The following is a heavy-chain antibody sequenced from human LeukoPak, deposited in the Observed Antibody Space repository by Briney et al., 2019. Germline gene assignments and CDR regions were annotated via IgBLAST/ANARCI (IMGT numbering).Heavy chain of an antibody. CDR2: ISYDGTNE. J-gene: IGHJ4*02. CDR3: ARALLGYCSSTSCLLGDY. Sequence: PGRSLRLSCTASGFTFSSYAMHWVRQTPGKGLEWVAVISYDGTNEYYADSVKGRFTISRDNSNNTLYLQVNSLRAEDTAVYYCARALLGYCSSTSCLLGDYWGQGTLVTVSS. D-gene: IGHD2-2*01. V-gene: IGHV3-30*01. CDR1: GFTFSSYA.